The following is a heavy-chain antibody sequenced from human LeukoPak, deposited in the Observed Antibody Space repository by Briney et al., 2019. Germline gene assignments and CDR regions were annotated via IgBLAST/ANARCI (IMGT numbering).Heavy chain of an antibody. CDR2: ISAYNGNT. Sequence: ASVKASCKASGYTFTSYGITWVRQAPGQGLEWMGWISAYNGNTNYAQKLQGRVTMTTDTSTSTAYMELRSLRSDDTAVYYCARDQYYYGSGSYSGSGYWGQGTLVTVSS. J-gene: IGHJ4*02. V-gene: IGHV1-18*01. D-gene: IGHD3-10*01. CDR3: ARDQYYYGSGSYSGSGY. CDR1: GYTFTSYG.